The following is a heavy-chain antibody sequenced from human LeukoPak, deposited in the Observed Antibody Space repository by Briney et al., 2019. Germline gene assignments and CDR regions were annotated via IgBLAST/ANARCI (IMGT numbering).Heavy chain of an antibody. J-gene: IGHJ6*02. CDR1: GFTFTSSA. CDR2: IVVGSGNT. Sequence: GASVKVSCKASGFTFTSSAMQWVRQARGQRLEWIGWIVVGSGNTNYAQKFQERVTITRDMSTSTAYMELSSLRSEDTAVYYCAATVVWGGSGPRIGSKIVAYYGMDVWGQGTTVTVSS. V-gene: IGHV1-58*02. CDR3: AATVVWGGSGPRIGSKIVAYYGMDV. D-gene: IGHD3-16*01.